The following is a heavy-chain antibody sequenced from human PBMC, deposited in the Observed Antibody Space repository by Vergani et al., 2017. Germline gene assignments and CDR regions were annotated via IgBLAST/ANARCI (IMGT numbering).Heavy chain of an antibody. V-gene: IGHV3-11*01. Sequence: QVQLVESGGGLVKPGGSLRLSCPASGFSFSDYYMTWIRQAPGKGLEWVSYISSSGTIYYADSVKGRFTINRDNAKNSLHLQMNSLRAEDTAVYYCARVFNSPPPFWGGNYYYYMDVWGKGTTVTVSS. CDR3: ARVFNSPPPFWGGNYYYYMDV. CDR1: GFSFSDYY. CDR2: ISSSGTI. J-gene: IGHJ6*03. D-gene: IGHD3-3*01.